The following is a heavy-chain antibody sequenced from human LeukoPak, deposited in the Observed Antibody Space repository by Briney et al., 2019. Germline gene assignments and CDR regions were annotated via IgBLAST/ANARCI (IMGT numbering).Heavy chain of an antibody. Sequence: SETLSLTCAVYGGSFSGYYWSWIRQPPGKGLEWIGEINHSGSTNYNPSLKSRVTISVDTSKNQFSLKLSSVTAADTAVYYCARGSGIAAAGLALDYWGQRTLATVSS. J-gene: IGHJ4*02. CDR2: INHSGST. V-gene: IGHV4-34*01. CDR1: GGSFSGYY. D-gene: IGHD6-13*01. CDR3: ARGSGIAAAGLALDY.